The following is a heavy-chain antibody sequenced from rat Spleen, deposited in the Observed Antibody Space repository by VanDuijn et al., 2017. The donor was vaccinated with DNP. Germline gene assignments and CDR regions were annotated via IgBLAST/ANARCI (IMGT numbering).Heavy chain of an antibody. Sequence: EVQLVESGGDLVQPGRSLKLSCAASGFTFSDYYMAWVRQAPTKGLEWVAYISYDGGSTYSGDSVKGRFTISRDNAKSTLYLQMNSLRSEDMATYYCARHVLPLRVWDYWGQGVMVTVSS. D-gene: IGHD1-4*01. CDR1: GFTFSDYY. J-gene: IGHJ2*01. CDR3: ARHVLPLRVWDY. CDR2: ISYDGGST. V-gene: IGHV5-22*01.